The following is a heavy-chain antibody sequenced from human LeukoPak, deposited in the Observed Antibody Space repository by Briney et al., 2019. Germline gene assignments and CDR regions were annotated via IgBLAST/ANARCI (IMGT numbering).Heavy chain of an antibody. Sequence: SVKVSCKASGGTFSSYAISWVRQAPGQGLEWMGGIIPIFGTANYAQKFQGRVTITADESTSTAYMELSSLRSEDTAVYYCAREMYSSSWKEGTAAFDIWGQGTMVTVSS. J-gene: IGHJ3*02. V-gene: IGHV1-69*13. CDR3: AREMYSSSWKEGTAAFDI. CDR2: IIPIFGTA. D-gene: IGHD6-13*01. CDR1: GGTFSSYA.